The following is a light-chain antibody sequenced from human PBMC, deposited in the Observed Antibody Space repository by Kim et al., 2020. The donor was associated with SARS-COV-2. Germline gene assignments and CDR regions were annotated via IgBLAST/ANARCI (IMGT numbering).Light chain of an antibody. CDR3: CSYAGTHTVV. Sequence: GQSVTISCTGTSSDVGGYNYVSCYQQHPGKAPRLMMFDVIKRPSGVPDRFSGSKSGNTASLTISGLQVEDEADYYCCSYAGTHTVVFGGGTQLTVL. V-gene: IGLV2-11*03. J-gene: IGLJ2*01. CDR2: DVI. CDR1: SSDVGGYNY.